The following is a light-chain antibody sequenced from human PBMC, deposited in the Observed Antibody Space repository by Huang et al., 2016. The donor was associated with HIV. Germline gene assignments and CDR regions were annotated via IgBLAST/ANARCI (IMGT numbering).Light chain of an antibody. CDR1: QVISSS. V-gene: IGKV1-NL1*01. Sequence: DIQMTQSPPSLSATVGDRVTITCRASQVISSSLAWYQQKPWKAPTIILYSSSRLQSGLPSTCSGSGSGADYTLTISSLQPEDFSTYYCQQYSSTPPTFGQGTKVEIK. CDR3: QQYSSTPPT. CDR2: SSS. J-gene: IGKJ1*01.